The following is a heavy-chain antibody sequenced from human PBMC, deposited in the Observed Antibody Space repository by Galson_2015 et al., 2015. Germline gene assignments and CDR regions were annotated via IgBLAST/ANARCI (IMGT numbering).Heavy chain of an antibody. Sequence: SLRLSCAASGFTFSTYTMHWVRQAPGKGLEWAAVLSYDGNHKYYADSMKARFTISKDNSKNTLYLQMNSLRAEDTAVYYCARGGAYCSSTSCYAFDIWGQGTMVTVSS. CDR1: GFTFSTYT. J-gene: IGHJ3*02. V-gene: IGHV3-30*01. D-gene: IGHD2-2*01. CDR3: ARGGAYCSSTSCYAFDI. CDR2: LSYDGNHK.